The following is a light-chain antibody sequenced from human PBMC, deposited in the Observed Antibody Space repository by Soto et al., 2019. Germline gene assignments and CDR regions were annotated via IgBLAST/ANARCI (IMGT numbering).Light chain of an antibody. Sequence: DIHMTQSPSSLSASVGDIVTITCRASQSISSYLIWYQQKPGVTANLLLFYASSLQGGVPSRFSSSSSATDFILTISSLQQADFVTYYCRQRYSTYHTFGGGTLVEVK. V-gene: IGKV1-39*01. CDR1: QSISSY. J-gene: IGKJ5*01. CDR2: YAS. CDR3: RQRYSTYHT.